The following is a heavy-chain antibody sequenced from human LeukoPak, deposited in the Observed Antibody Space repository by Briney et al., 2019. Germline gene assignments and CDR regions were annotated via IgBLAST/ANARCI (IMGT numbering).Heavy chain of an antibody. D-gene: IGHD3-3*01. V-gene: IGHV3-43D*03. CDR3: AKDKGRLRFLEWLLLN. CDR1: GFTFDDYA. J-gene: IGHJ4*02. CDR2: ISWDGGST. Sequence: GGSLRLSCAASGFTFDDYAMHGVRQAPGKGLEWVSLISWDGGSTYYEDSVKGRFTISRDNSKNSLYLQMNSLRAEDTALYYCAKDKGRLRFLEWLLLNWGQGTLVTVSS.